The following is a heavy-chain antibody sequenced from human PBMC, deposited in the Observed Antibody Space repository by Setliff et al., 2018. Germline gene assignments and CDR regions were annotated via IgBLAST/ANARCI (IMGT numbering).Heavy chain of an antibody. V-gene: IGHV4-59*08. J-gene: IGHJ6*03. CDR2: IYYSGST. D-gene: IGHD3-3*01. Sequence: SETLSLTCTVSGGSISSYYWSWIRQPPGKGLEWIGYIYYSGSTNYNPSLKSRVTISVDTSKNQFSLKLNSVTGADTAVYYCARVTGFSYMDVWGKGTTVTVSS. CDR1: GGSISSYY. CDR3: ARVTGFSYMDV.